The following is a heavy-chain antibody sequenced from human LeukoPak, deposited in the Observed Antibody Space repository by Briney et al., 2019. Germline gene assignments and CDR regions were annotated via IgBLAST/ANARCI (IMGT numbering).Heavy chain of an antibody. D-gene: IGHD6-19*01. V-gene: IGHV4-34*01. CDR3: ARTRRSTGWYIDY. CDR2: INHSGST. Sequence: SETLSLTCAVYGGSFSGYYWSRSRQPPGKGLEWIGEINHSGSTNYNPSLKSRVTISVDTSKNQFSLKLTSVIAADTAVYFCARTRRSTGWYIDYWGQGTLVTVSS. CDR1: GGSFSGYY. J-gene: IGHJ4*02.